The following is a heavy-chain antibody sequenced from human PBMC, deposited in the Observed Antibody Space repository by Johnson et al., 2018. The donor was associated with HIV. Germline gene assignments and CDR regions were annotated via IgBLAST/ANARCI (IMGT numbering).Heavy chain of an antibody. CDR3: AKDLGESENEEWASDYYDFGRDYPGQDSRAVVGTFDI. D-gene: IGHD3-3*01. Sequence: QVQLVESGGGVVQPGRSLRLSCAASGFTFSSYTMHWVRQAPGKGLEWVAVISYDGSNKYYADSVKGRFTISRDNSKNMLYLQMNSLRAEDTAVYYCAKDLGESENEEWASDYYDFGRDYPGQDSRAVVGTFDIWGQGTMVTVSS. CDR2: ISYDGSNK. J-gene: IGHJ3*02. CDR1: GFTFSSYT. V-gene: IGHV3-30*04.